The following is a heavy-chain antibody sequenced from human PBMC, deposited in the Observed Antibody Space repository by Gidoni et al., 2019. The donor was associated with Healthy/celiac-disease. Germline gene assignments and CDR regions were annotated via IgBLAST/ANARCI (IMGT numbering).Heavy chain of an antibody. CDR2: IYFSGST. V-gene: IGHV4-39*01. CDR3: ARTREEGYYDYVWGVIVTTGARYWYFDL. Sequence: QLQLQESGPGLGTPSGPLSLTCTVSGGSISSSSYYWGWIRHPPGKGLEWIGSIYFSGSTYYNPSLKSRVTISVDTSKNQFSLKLSSVTAADTAVYYCARTREEGYYDYVWGVIVTTGARYWYFDLWGRGTLVTVSS. CDR1: GGSISSSSYY. J-gene: IGHJ2*01. D-gene: IGHD3-16*02.